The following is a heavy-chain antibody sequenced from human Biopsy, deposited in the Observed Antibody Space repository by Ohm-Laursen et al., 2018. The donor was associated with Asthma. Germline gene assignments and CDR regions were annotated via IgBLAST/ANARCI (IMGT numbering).Heavy chain of an antibody. D-gene: IGHD2-8*01. V-gene: IGHV4-31*03. CDR1: GGSLSSGPYY. J-gene: IGHJ5*01. CDR2: INYSGST. Sequence: TLSLTCTVSGGSLSSGPYYWSWVRQHPGKGLEWIGYINYSGSTFYSPSLESRVTVSFDTSKNQFSLKLSSVTAADTAVYYCARDLSGYCTSSACYGFDSWGQGTLVTVSS. CDR3: ARDLSGYCTSSACYGFDS.